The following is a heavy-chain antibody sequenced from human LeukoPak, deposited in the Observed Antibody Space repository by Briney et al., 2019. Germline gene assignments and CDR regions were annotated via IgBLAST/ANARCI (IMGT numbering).Heavy chain of an antibody. CDR1: GFTFSNYA. D-gene: IGHD6-19*01. Sequence: GGSLRLSCAASGFTFSNYAMSWVRQAPGKGLEWVSNISGSGRGGATYYADSEKGRFTISRDNAKNTLYLQMHSLRAEDTAVYYCARVSSSGWRRFKGNDAFDIWGQGTMVTVSS. CDR3: ARVSSSGWRRFKGNDAFDI. CDR2: ISGSGRGGAT. V-gene: IGHV3-23*01. J-gene: IGHJ3*02.